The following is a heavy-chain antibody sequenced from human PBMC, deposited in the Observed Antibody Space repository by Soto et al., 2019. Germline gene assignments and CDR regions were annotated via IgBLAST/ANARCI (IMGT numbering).Heavy chain of an antibody. Sequence: SETLSLTCTVSGGSISSYYWSWIRQPPGKGLEWIGYIYYSGNTNYNPSLKSRVTISMDTSKNQFSLNLDSVTAADTAVYFCARDFAYFDSWGQGTLVTVSS. CDR1: GGSISSYY. CDR2: IYYSGNT. J-gene: IGHJ4*02. D-gene: IGHD3-3*01. V-gene: IGHV4-59*01. CDR3: ARDFAYFDS.